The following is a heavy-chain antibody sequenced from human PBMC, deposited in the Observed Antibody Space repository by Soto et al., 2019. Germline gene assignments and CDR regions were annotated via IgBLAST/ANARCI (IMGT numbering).Heavy chain of an antibody. V-gene: IGHV4-59*08. CDR3: ARHRSGPGTLESEYYMDV. CDR1: GGSISSYY. Sequence: QVQLQESGPGLVKPSETLSLSCTVSGGSISSYYWSWIRQPPGKGLEWIGYIYYSGSTNYNPSLKSRVTIAVDTSKNQFSLKLSSVTAADTAVYYCARHRSGPGTLESEYYMDVWGKRTTVTVSS. D-gene: IGHD3-10*01. J-gene: IGHJ6*03. CDR2: IYYSGST.